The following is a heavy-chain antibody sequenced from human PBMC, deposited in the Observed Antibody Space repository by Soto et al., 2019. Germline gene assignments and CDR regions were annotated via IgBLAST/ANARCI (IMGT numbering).Heavy chain of an antibody. Sequence: QVNLKESGPGLVKPSETLSLTCNVSGVSITSNYWNWVRQPAGKRREWIGRIFHTGATNVNSNLRSRVIMSIDTAKKQFSLKLRPVTAADTAVYYCARDSPSSGRSFDLWGQGILVTVSS. CDR3: ARDSPSSGRSFDL. D-gene: IGHD1-26*01. CDR2: IFHTGAT. J-gene: IGHJ4*02. V-gene: IGHV4-4*07. CDR1: GVSITSNY.